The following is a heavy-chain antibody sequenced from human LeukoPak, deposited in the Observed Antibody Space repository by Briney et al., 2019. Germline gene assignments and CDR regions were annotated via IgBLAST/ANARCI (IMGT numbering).Heavy chain of an antibody. V-gene: IGHV4-4*07. CDR1: GVSITSYY. CDR2: IHSSGST. Sequence: PSETLSLTCTVSGVSITSYYWSWIRQPAGKGLEWIGRIHSSGSTNYNPSLKSRVTMSVDTSKNQFSLKLSSVTAGDTAVYYCARGRYYYDSSDPAYFDYWGQGTLVTVSS. J-gene: IGHJ4*02. D-gene: IGHD3-22*01. CDR3: ARGRYYYDSSDPAYFDY.